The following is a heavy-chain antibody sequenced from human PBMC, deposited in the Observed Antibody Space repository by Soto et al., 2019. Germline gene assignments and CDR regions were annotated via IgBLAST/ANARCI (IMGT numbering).Heavy chain of an antibody. V-gene: IGHV5-51*01. J-gene: IGHJ6*02. CDR2: IYPGDSDT. Sequence: PGESLKISCKGSGYSFTSYWIGWVRQMPGKVLEWMGIIYPGDSDTRYSPSFQGQVTISADKSISTAYLQWSSLKASDTAMYYCARRGYCSSTSCYYYGMDVWGQGXTVTVYS. CDR3: ARRGYCSSTSCYYYGMDV. D-gene: IGHD2-2*01. CDR1: GYSFTSYW.